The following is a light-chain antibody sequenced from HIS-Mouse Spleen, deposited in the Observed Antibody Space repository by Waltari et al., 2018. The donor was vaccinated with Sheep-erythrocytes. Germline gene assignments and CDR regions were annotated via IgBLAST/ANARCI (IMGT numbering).Light chain of an antibody. CDR3: QAWDSSTVV. CDR2: QDS. J-gene: IGLJ2*01. CDR1: KLGDKY. V-gene: IGLV3-1*01. Sequence: SYELTQPPSVSVSPGQTASITCSGDKLGDKYACWYQQKPGHSPVLVIYQDSKRPSGIPERFSCSNSGNTATLTISGTQAMDEADYYCQAWDSSTVVVGGGTKLTVL.